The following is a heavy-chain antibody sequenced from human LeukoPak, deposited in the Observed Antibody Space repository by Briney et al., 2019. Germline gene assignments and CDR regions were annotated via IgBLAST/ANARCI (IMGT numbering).Heavy chain of an antibody. V-gene: IGHV3-64*01. CDR2: ISSNGGST. CDR1: GFIFSSYS. CDR3: AREYCTNGVCYKRFDY. Sequence: GGSLRLSCVASGFIFSSYSMHWVRQAPGKGLEYVSGISSNGGSTYHANSVKGRFTISRDNSKNTLYLQMGSLRAEDMALYYCAREYCTNGVCYKRFDYWGQGTLVTVSS. D-gene: IGHD2-8*01. J-gene: IGHJ4*02.